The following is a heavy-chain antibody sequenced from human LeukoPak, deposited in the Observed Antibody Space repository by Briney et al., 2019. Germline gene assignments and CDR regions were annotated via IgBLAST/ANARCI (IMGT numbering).Heavy chain of an antibody. CDR2: INHSGST. J-gene: IGHJ4*02. D-gene: IGHD4-23*01. CDR1: GGSFSGYY. Sequence: SETLSLTCAVYGGSFSGYYWSWIRQPPGKGLEWIGEINHSGSTNYNPSLKSRVTISVDTSKNQFSLKLSSVTATDTAVYYCARVVGKGIDYWGQGTLVTVSS. V-gene: IGHV4-34*01. CDR3: ARVVGKGIDY.